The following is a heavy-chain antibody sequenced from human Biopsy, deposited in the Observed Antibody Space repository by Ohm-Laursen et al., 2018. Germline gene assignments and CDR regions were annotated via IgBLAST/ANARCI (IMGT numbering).Heavy chain of an antibody. J-gene: IGHJ6*02. CDR2: PYKGGNT. Sequence: ADTLSLPCTVSGSSITSYCWSWIRQPAGYGLQWIGHPYKGGNTNHNPSLKSRVSMSVDTSKNQLSLTLRSVTAADTAVYYCARDLPSSYYYAMDVWGQGTTVTVSS. CDR3: ARDLPSSYYYAMDV. V-gene: IGHV4-4*07. CDR1: GSSITSYC.